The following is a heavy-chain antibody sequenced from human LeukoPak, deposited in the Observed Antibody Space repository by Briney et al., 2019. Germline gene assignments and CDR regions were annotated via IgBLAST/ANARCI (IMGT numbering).Heavy chain of an antibody. V-gene: IGHV5-51*01. J-gene: IGHJ4*02. CDR3: ARLDGRYCSSTSCYYFDY. D-gene: IGHD2-2*01. CDR1: GYRFTSYW. CDR2: IYPGDSDT. Sequence: GGALLISCMGSGYRFTSYWIGWVRQMPGKGLEWRGIIYPGDSDTRYRPSFQGQVTISADKSISTAYLQWSSLKASDAAVYYCARLDGRYCSSTSCYYFDYWGQGTLVTVSS.